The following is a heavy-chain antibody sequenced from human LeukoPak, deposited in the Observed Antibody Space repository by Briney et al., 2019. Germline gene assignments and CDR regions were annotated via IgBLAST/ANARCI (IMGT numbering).Heavy chain of an antibody. CDR1: GGSFSGYY. D-gene: IGHD2-2*02. V-gene: IGHV4-34*01. J-gene: IGHJ4*02. CDR2: INHSGST. CDR3: ARTIRTSCYTSSGLNY. Sequence: PSETLSLTCAVYGGSFSGYYWSWIRQPPGKGLEWIGEINHSGSTNYNPSLKSRVTISVDTSKNQFSLKLSSVTAADTAVYYCARTIRTSCYTSSGLNYWGQGTLVTVSS.